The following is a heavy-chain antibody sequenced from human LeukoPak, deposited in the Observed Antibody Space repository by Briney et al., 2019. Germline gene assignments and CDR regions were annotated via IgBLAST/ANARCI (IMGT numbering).Heavy chain of an antibody. CDR1: GYPFTSYG. CDR3: ARFPHDSSGYYPFDY. V-gene: IGHV1-18*01. Sequence: GASVEVSFKASGYPFTSYGISWVRPAPGQGPEWMGWISAYNGNTNYAQKLQGRVTMTTDTSTSTAYMELRSLRSDDTAVYCCARFPHDSSGYYPFDYWGQGTLVTVSS. CDR2: ISAYNGNT. J-gene: IGHJ4*02. D-gene: IGHD3-22*01.